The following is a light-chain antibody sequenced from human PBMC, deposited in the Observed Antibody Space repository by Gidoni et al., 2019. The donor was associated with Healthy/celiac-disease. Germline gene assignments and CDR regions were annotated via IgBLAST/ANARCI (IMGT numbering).Light chain of an antibody. CDR1: QSVSSN. Sequence: IVMTQSPATLSVSPGERATLSCRASQSVSSNLAWYQQKPGQAPRFLIYGASTRATGIPARFSGSGSGTEFTLTISSLQSEDFAVYYCQQYNNWPPFTFGPGTKVDIK. J-gene: IGKJ3*01. CDR3: QQYNNWPPFT. V-gene: IGKV3-15*01. CDR2: GAS.